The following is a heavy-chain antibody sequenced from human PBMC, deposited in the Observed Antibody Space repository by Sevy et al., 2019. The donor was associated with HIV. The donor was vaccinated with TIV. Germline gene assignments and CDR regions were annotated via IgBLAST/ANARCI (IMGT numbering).Heavy chain of an antibody. V-gene: IGHV3-30*04. CDR1: GFMFSSYA. CDR2: ISHDEILK. D-gene: IGHD3-16*01. Sequence: GGSLRLSCAASGFMFSSYALHWFRQAPGKGLEWVAVISHDEILKEYADSVKGRFTISRDSSKNTIYLEMNSLRPEDTAVYYCARDLPHLLPWELSRGSDYWGQGTLVTVSS. J-gene: IGHJ4*02. CDR3: ARDLPHLLPWELSRGSDY.